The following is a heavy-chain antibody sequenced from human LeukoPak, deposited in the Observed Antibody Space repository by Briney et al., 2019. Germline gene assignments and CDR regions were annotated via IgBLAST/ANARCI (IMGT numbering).Heavy chain of an antibody. CDR1: GGSISGYY. CDR2: IYSSGST. D-gene: IGHD3-22*01. J-gene: IGHJ4*02. V-gene: IGHV4-4*09. CDR3: ARDYYYDSSQIDY. Sequence: PSETLSLTCTVSGGSISGYYWTWIRQPPGKGLEWIGYIYSSGSTNYNPSLKSRDTISVDTSKNQFSLRLSSVTAADTAVYYCARDYYYDSSQIDYWGQGTLVTVSS.